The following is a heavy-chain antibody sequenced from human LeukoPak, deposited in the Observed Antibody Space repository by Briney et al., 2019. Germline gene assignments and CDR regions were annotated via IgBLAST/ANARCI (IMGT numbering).Heavy chain of an antibody. V-gene: IGHV3-21*01. CDR2: ISSSSSYI. Sequence: GGSLRLSCAASGFTFSSYSMNWVRQAPGKGLEWVSSISSSSSYICYADSVKGRFTISRDNAKNSLYLQMNSLRAEDTAVHYCARDRAMIVVADWFDPWGQGTLVTVSS. CDR3: ARDRAMIVVADWFDP. CDR1: GFTFSSYS. D-gene: IGHD3-22*01. J-gene: IGHJ5*02.